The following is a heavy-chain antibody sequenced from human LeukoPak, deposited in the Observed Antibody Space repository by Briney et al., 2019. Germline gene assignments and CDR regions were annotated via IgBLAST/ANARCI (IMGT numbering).Heavy chain of an antibody. Sequence: ASVKVSCKASGYTFTGYYMHWVRQAPGQGLEWMGWISAYNGNTNYAQKLQGRVTMTTDTSTSTAYMELRSLRSDDTAVYYCAREAPRIVVVVAATQYYGMDVWGQGTTVTVSS. CDR2: ISAYNGNT. CDR3: AREAPRIVVVVAATQYYGMDV. V-gene: IGHV1-18*04. D-gene: IGHD2-15*01. J-gene: IGHJ6*02. CDR1: GYTFTGYY.